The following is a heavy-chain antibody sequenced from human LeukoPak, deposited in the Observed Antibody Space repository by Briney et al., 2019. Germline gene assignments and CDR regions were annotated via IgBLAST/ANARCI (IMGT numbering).Heavy chain of an antibody. D-gene: IGHD3-10*02. CDR2: IRGGGSNT. CDR1: GFTFNNYA. J-gene: IGHJ3*01. CDR3: AKCSASYSNDAFDV. V-gene: IGHV3-23*01. Sequence: GGSLRLSCAASGFTFNNYAMNWVRQAPGKGLEWVSYIRGGGSNTRYSDSVKGRFIISRDNSKNILYLQMNRLRAEDTAIYYCAKCSASYSNDAFDVWGRGTMVTVSS.